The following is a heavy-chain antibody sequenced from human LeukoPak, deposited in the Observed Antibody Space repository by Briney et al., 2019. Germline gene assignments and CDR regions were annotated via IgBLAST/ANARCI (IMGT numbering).Heavy chain of an antibody. V-gene: IGHV1-18*01. D-gene: IGHD3-3*01. CDR3: ARVQYYDFWSGSDY. CDR2: ISAYNGNT. Sequence: ASVKVSCKASGYTFTSYDINWVRQAPGQGLEWMGWISAYNGNTNYAQKLQGRATMTTDTSTSTAYMELRSLRSDDTAVYYCARVQYYDFWSGSDYWGQGTLVTVSS. J-gene: IGHJ4*02. CDR1: GYTFTSYD.